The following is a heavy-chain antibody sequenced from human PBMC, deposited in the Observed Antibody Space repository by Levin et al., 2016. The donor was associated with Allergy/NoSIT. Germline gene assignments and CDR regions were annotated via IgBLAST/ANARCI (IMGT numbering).Heavy chain of an antibody. J-gene: IGHJ3*02. CDR2: VRQDGSQT. D-gene: IGHD3-10*01. Sequence: GESLKISCAVSGITFSNYWMSWFRQAPGKGLERVASVRQDGSQTYHVDSVKGRFSISRDTAKSSLDLHMNSLRVEDTAVYYCAGSGLTAAYDIWGQGTMVTVSS. CDR1: GITFSNYW. CDR3: AGSGLTAAYDI. V-gene: IGHV3-7*01.